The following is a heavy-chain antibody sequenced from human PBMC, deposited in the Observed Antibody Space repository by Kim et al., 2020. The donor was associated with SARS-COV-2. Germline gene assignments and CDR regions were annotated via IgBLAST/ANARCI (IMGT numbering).Heavy chain of an antibody. V-gene: IGHV4-39*07. D-gene: IGHD1-26*01. CDR1: CGSISSSSYY. CDR2: IYYSGST. J-gene: IGHJ4*02. CDR3: AREIVGVDY. Sequence: SETLSLTCTVSCGSISSSSYYWGWIRQPPGKGLEWIGSIYYSGSTYYNPSLKSRVTISVDTSKNQFSLKLSSVTAADTAVYYCAREIVGVDYWGQGTLVTVSS.